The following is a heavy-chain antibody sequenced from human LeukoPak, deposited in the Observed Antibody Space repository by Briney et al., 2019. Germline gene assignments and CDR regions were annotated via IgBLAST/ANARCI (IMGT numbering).Heavy chain of an antibody. J-gene: IGHJ4*02. CDR2: IYPGDSDT. V-gene: IGHV5-51*01. CDR1: GYSFTDYR. Sequence: GESLKISCRGSGYSFTDYRIGWVRQMPGKGLEWMGIIYPGDSDTRYSPSFQGQVTISADKSISTAYLQWSSLKASDTAMYYCARRDGYSSSPPLDYWGQGTLVTVSS. CDR3: ARRDGYSSSPPLDY. D-gene: IGHD6-6*01.